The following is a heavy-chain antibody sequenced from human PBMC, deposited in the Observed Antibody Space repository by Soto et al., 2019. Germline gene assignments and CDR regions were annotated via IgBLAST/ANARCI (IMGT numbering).Heavy chain of an antibody. Sequence: PGGSLRLSCADSGFSFSEYDMQWVRHAPGKGLEWVALISYLGTKTDYTDSVKGRFTISRDNFKKTVSLQMESLRAEDSAVYFCARTDTGGNYFEFWGRGTLVTVSS. CDR2: ISYLGTKT. V-gene: IGHV3-33*08. J-gene: IGHJ4*02. CDR3: ARTDTGGNYFEF. CDR1: GFSFSEYD. D-gene: IGHD3-10*01.